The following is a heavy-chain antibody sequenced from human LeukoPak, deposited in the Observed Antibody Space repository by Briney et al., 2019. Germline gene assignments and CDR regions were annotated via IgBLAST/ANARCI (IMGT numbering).Heavy chain of an antibody. V-gene: IGHV1-69*02. CDR1: GGNFNNFP. Sequence: GASVKVSCKASGGNFNNFPISWVRQAPGQGLEWMGRIMPILNRTTYAQKFQGRVTITADKSTGTAYMEMNSLTSEDTAVYYCARRKLPLTGSTGYDWFDPWGQGTLVTVSS. J-gene: IGHJ5*02. CDR2: IMPILNRT. CDR3: ARRKLPLTGSTGYDWFDP. D-gene: IGHD3-9*01.